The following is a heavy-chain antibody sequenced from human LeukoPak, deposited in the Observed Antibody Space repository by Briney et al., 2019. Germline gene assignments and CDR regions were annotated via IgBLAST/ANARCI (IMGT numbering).Heavy chain of an antibody. V-gene: IGHV3-7*01. D-gene: IGHD3-10*01. CDR3: ARGMVRGVIGDFDY. Sequence: GGSLRLSCAASDFSFSNYWMIWLRQAPGKGLEWVANIKGDGSLKYYLDSVKGRFTISRDNSKNTLYLQMNSLRAEDTAVYYCARGMVRGVIGDFDYWGQGTLVTVSS. CDR2: IKGDGSLK. J-gene: IGHJ4*02. CDR1: DFSFSNYW.